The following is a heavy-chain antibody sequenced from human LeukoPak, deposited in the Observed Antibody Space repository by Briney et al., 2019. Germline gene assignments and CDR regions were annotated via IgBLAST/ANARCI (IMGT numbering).Heavy chain of an antibody. CDR1: GGTFSSYA. CDR3: ARDGGNANFDY. Sequence: SVKVSCKASGGTFSSYAISWVRQAPGQGLEWMGRIIPILGIANYAQKFQGRVTITADKSTSTAYMELSSLRSEDTAVYYCARDGGNANFDYWGQGTLVTVSS. J-gene: IGHJ4*02. CDR2: IIPILGIA. V-gene: IGHV1-69*04.